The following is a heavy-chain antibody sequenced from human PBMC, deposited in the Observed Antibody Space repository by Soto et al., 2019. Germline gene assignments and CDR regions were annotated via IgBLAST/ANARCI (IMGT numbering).Heavy chain of an antibody. J-gene: IGHJ4*02. CDR3: ASSFHSYGSYFDY. Sequence: QVQLQESGPGLVKPSQTLSLTCTVSGGSISSGDYYWSWIRQPPGKGLEWIGYIYYSGSTYYNPSLKSRVTISVDTSKNQCSLKLSSVTAADTAVYYCASSFHSYGSYFDYWGQGTLVTVSS. D-gene: IGHD5-18*01. CDR1: GGSISSGDYY. CDR2: IYYSGST. V-gene: IGHV4-30-4*01.